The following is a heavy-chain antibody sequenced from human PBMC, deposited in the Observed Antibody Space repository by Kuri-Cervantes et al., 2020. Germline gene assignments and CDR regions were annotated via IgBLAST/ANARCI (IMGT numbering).Heavy chain of an antibody. D-gene: IGHD4-17*01. CDR1: GYAFTSYD. V-gene: IGHV1-69*05. J-gene: IGHJ4*02. CDR3: AREHIADYGDYRFDY. Sequence: SVKVSCKASGYAFTSYDINWVRQAPGQGLEWMGGIIPIFGTANYAQKFQGRVTITTDESTSTAYIELSSLRSEDTAVYYCAREHIADYGDYRFDYWGQGTLVTVSS. CDR2: IIPIFGTA.